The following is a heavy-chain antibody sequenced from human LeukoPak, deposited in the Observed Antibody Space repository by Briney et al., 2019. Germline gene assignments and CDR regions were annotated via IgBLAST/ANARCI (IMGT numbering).Heavy chain of an antibody. CDR1: GGSFSGYY. CDR2: INHSGST. CDR3: AREDSGYYYGIRY. D-gene: IGHD3-22*01. V-gene: IGHV4-34*01. J-gene: IGHJ4*02. Sequence: SETLSLTCAVYGGSFSGYYWSWIRQPPGKGLEWIGEINHSGSTNYNPSLKSRVTISVDTSKNQFSLKLSSVTAADTAVYHCAREDSGYYYGIRYWGQGTLVTVSS.